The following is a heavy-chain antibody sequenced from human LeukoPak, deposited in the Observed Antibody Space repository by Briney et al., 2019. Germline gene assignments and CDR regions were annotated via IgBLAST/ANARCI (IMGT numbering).Heavy chain of an antibody. CDR2: INPSGSST. CDR3: ARVADYCSGGSCYDY. J-gene: IGHJ4*02. Sequence: ASVKVSCKAPGYTFINYYIHWVRQAPGPGLEWMGMINPSGSSTSYAQKFQGRVTMTRDTSTSTVYMELSSLRSEDTAVYYCARVADYCSGGSCYDYWGQGTLVIVSS. D-gene: IGHD2-15*01. V-gene: IGHV1-46*01. CDR1: GYTFINYY.